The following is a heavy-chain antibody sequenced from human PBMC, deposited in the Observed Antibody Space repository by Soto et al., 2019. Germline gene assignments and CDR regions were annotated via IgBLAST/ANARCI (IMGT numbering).Heavy chain of an antibody. J-gene: IGHJ6*02. V-gene: IGHV3-21*01. Sequence: EAQLVESGGGLVKPGGSLRLSCVASGFKFEIYKMNWVRRAPGKGLQWVSSITSTSSQMSYADSVKGRFTVSRDNAKNSLHLHMDNLRADDTAVYYCARDITTMYYETGRGAGMDVWGQGTTVTVSS. CDR2: ITSTSSQM. CDR1: GFKFEIYK. CDR3: ARDITTMYYETGRGAGMDV. D-gene: IGHD3-3*01.